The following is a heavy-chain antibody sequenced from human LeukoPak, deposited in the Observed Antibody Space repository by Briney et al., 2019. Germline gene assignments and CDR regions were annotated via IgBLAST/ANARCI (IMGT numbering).Heavy chain of an antibody. CDR1: GFTFSSYA. CDR3: ARAAGYISGWYHLSPYYYYGMDV. J-gene: IGHJ6*02. V-gene: IGHV3-30*04. D-gene: IGHD6-19*01. Sequence: GGSLRLSCAASGFTFSSYAMHWVRQAPGKGLEWVAVISYDGSNKYYADSVKGRFTISRDNSKNTQYLQMNSLRAEDTAVYYCARAAGYISGWYHLSPYYYYGMDVWGQGTTVTVSS. CDR2: ISYDGSNK.